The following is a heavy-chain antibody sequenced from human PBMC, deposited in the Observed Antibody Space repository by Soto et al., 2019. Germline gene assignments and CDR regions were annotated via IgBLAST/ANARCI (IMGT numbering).Heavy chain of an antibody. Sequence: EVQLLESGGGLIQPGGSLRLSCAASGFTFSSYGMSWVRQAPGKGLEWVSAIRASGGTTYYADSVNGRFTISRDNSKNTLYLQMNSLRAEDTATYYCAKDNGWLSSSWGQGTLVTVSS. D-gene: IGHD2-21*01. CDR3: AKDNGWLSSS. V-gene: IGHV3-23*01. CDR2: IRASGGTT. CDR1: GFTFSSYG. J-gene: IGHJ5*02.